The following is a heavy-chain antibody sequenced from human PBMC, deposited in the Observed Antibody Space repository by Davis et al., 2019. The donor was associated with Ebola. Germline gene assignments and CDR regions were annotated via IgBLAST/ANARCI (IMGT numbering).Heavy chain of an antibody. CDR3: ATIAARPYYYYYYGMDV. J-gene: IGHJ6*02. CDR2: ISAYNGNT. V-gene: IGHV1-18*01. CDR1: GYTFTTYG. Sequence: ASVKVSCKASGYTFTTYGISWVRQAPGQGLEWMGWISAYNGNTNYAQRFQGRVTITADESTSTAYMELSSLRSEDTAVYYCATIAARPYYYYYYGMDVWCQGTTVTVSS. D-gene: IGHD6-6*01.